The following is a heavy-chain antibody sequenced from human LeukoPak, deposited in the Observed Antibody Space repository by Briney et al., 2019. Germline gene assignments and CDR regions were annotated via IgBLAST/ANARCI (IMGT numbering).Heavy chain of an antibody. V-gene: IGHV3-7*01. CDR2: IKQDGSEK. CDR3: ARDLKAWEVGFDY. D-gene: IGHD1-26*01. CDR1: GFTFSSYW. J-gene: IGHJ4*02. Sequence: GGSLRLSCAASGFTFSSYWMSWVRQAPGKGLEWVANIKQDGSEKYYVDSVKGRFTISRDNAKNSLYLQMNSLRAEDTAVYYCARDLKAWEVGFDYWGQGTLVTVSS.